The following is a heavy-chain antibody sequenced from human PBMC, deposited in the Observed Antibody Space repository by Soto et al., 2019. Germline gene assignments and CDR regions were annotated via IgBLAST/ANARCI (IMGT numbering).Heavy chain of an antibody. CDR3: ARMYDFWSGYLNNAFDY. V-gene: IGHV4-59*01. D-gene: IGHD3-3*01. CDR1: GGSISSYY. J-gene: IGHJ4*02. CDR2: IYYSGST. Sequence: PSETLSLTCTVSGGSISSYYWSWIRQPPGKGLEWIGYIYYSGSTNYNPSLKSRVTISVDTSKNQFSLKLSSVTAADTAVYYCARMYDFWSGYLNNAFDYWGQRTLVTVS.